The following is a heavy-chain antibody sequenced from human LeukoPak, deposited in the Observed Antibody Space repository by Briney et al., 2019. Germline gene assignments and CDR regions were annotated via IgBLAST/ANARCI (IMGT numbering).Heavy chain of an antibody. CDR1: GFTFTSYA. Sequence: PGGSLRLSCAASGFTFTSYAMSWVRQAPGKGLEWVSGISGGGGTTYYADSVKGRFTISRDNSKNTLYLQMHSLRAEDTALYYCARAREFGVVITTSFDYWGQGTLVTVSS. CDR2: ISGGGGTT. J-gene: IGHJ4*02. CDR3: ARAREFGVVITTSFDY. D-gene: IGHD3-22*01. V-gene: IGHV3-23*01.